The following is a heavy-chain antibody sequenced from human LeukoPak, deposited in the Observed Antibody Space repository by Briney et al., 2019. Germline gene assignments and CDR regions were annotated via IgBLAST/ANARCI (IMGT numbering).Heavy chain of an antibody. V-gene: IGHV1-69*05. D-gene: IGHD5-12*01. CDR2: LIPVFGVT. J-gene: IGHJ4*02. CDR1: GGTFSSHA. CDR3: ARGKSGYDYGLDS. Sequence: SVKVSCKAPGGTFSSHAISWVRRAPGQGLEWMGGLIPVFGVTNYAQKFQGRVTITTDESTTTGYLELRNLRSDDTAVYYCARGKSGYDYGLDSWGQGALVIVSS.